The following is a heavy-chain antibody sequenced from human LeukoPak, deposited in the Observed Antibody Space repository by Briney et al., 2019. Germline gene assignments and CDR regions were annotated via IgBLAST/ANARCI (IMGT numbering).Heavy chain of an antibody. J-gene: IGHJ4*02. D-gene: IGHD3-22*01. Sequence: GASVKVSCKASGGTFSSYAISWVRQAPGQGLEWMGRIIPIFGIANYAQKFQGRVTITADKSTSTAYMELSSLRSEDTAVYYCARDTAPSRYYYDSSPFFWGQGTLVTVSS. CDR2: IIPIFGIA. CDR1: GGTFSSYA. V-gene: IGHV1-69*04. CDR3: ARDTAPSRYYYDSSPFF.